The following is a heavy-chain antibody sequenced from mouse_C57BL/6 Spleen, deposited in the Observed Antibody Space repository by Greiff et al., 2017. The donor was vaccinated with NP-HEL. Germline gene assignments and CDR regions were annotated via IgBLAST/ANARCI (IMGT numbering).Heavy chain of an antibody. CDR3: ARTGYDGGYFDY. Sequence: EVQLQQSGPELVKPGASVKISCKASGYTFTDYYMNWVKQSHGKSLEWIGDINPNNGGTSYNQKFKGKATLTVDKSSSTAYMELRSLPSEDSAVXYCARTGYDGGYFDYWGQGTTLTVSS. CDR1: GYTFTDYY. J-gene: IGHJ2*01. CDR2: INPNNGGT. D-gene: IGHD2-2*01. V-gene: IGHV1-26*01.